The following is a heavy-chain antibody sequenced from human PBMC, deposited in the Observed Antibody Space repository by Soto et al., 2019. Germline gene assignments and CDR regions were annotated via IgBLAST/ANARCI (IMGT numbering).Heavy chain of an antibody. J-gene: IGHJ6*02. CDR3: ARGGYDRSPIGYCSGGSCFYYYYGMDV. V-gene: IGHV3-74*01. CDR2: INSDGSST. Sequence: GGSLRLSCAASGFTFSSYWMHWVRQAPGKGLVWVSRINSDGSSTSYADSVKGRFTISRDNAKNTLYLQMNSLRAEDTAVYYCARGGYDRSPIGYCSGGSCFYYYYGMDVWGQGTTVTVSS. D-gene: IGHD2-15*01. CDR1: GFTFSSYW.